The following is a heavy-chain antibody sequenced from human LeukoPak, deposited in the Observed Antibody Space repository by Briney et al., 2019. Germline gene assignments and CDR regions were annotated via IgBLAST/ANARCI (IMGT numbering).Heavy chain of an antibody. CDR3: ARIRVPNSGWLVDY. V-gene: IGHV2-70*11. CDR1: GFSLSTSGMC. J-gene: IGHJ4*02. D-gene: IGHD6-19*01. Sequence: SGPTLVNPTQTLTLTCTFSGFSLSTSGMCVSWIRQPPGKALEWLARIDWDDDKYYSTSLKTRLTISKDTSKNQVVLTMTNMDPVDTPTYYCARIRVPNSGWLVDYWGQGTLVTVSS. CDR2: IDWDDDK.